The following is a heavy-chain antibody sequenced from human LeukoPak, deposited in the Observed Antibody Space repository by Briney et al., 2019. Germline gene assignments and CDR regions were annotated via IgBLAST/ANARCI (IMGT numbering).Heavy chain of an antibody. CDR3: ARATKSPTWFDP. J-gene: IGHJ5*02. CDR2: ISSSSSYI. V-gene: IGHV3-21*01. Sequence: GGSLRLSCAASGFTFSSYSMNWVRQAPGKGLEWVSSISSSSSYIYYADSVKGRFTISRDNAKNSPYLQMNSLRAEDTAVYYCARATKSPTWFDPWGQGTLVTVSS. CDR1: GFTFSSYS.